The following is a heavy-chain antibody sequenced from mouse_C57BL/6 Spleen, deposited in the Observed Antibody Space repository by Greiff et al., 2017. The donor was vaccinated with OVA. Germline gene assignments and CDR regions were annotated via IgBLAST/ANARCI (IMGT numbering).Heavy chain of an antibody. CDR3: AREGLLNYAMDY. V-gene: IGHV1-26*01. D-gene: IGHD2-1*01. CDR1: GYTFTDYY. Sequence: VQLQQSGPELVKPGASVKISCKASGYTFTDYYMNWVKQSHGKSLEWIGDINPNNGGTSYNQKFKGKATLTVDKSSSTAYMELRSLTSEDSAVYYCAREGLLNYAMDYWGQGTSVTVSS. J-gene: IGHJ4*01. CDR2: INPNNGGT.